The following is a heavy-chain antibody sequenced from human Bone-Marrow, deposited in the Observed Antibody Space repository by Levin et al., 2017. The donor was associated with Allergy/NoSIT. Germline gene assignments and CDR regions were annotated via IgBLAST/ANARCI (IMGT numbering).Heavy chain of an antibody. D-gene: IGHD3-22*01. Sequence: ASETLSLTCGVSGFSVISKNHWWGWIRQPPGTGLEWVGYIFYSETSYYYNASLKSRVTMSVDTSKNQFSLRLKSVTAVDTAVYYCARYDSSDYGGFFDYWGPGILVTVSS. V-gene: IGHV4-28*01. CDR3: ARYDSSDYGGFFDY. CDR1: GFSVISKNHW. CDR2: IFYSETS. J-gene: IGHJ4*02.